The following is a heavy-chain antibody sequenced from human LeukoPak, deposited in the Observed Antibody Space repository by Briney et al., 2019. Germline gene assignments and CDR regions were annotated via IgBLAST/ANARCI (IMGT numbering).Heavy chain of an antibody. D-gene: IGHD4-17*01. J-gene: IGHJ4*02. Sequence: PSETLSLTCTVSGGSISSGSYYWSWIRQPAGKGLEWIGRIYTSGSTNYNPSLKSRVTISVDTSKNQFSLKLSSVTAADTAVYYCARDGDYFDYWGQGTLVTVSS. V-gene: IGHV4-61*02. CDR1: GGSISSGSYY. CDR2: IYTSGST. CDR3: ARDGDYFDY.